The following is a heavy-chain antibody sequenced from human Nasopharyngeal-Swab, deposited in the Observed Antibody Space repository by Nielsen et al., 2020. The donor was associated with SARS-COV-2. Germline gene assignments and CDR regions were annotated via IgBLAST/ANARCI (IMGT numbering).Heavy chain of an antibody. CDR2: INAGNGNT. D-gene: IGHD4-17*01. CDR1: GYTFTSYA. CDR3: ATPMTTVTSFDY. J-gene: IGHJ4*02. V-gene: IGHV1-3*01. Sequence: ASVKVSCKASGYTFTSYAMHWVRQPPGQRLEWMGWINAGNGNTKYSQKFQGRVTITRDTSASTAYMELSSLRSEDTAVYYCATPMTTVTSFDYWGQGTLVTVSS.